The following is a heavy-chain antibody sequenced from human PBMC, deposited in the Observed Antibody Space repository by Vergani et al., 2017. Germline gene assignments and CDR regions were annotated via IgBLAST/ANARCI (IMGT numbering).Heavy chain of an antibody. CDR1: GGSFSGYY. D-gene: IGHD3-10*01. J-gene: IGHJ3*02. CDR2: IYYSGST. Sequence: QVQLQQWGAGLLKPSETLSLTCAVYGGSFSGYYWSWIRQPPGKGLEWIGYIYYSGSTNYNPSLKSRVTISVDTSKNQFSLKLSSVTAADTAVYYCARGSGSGYGAFDIWGQGTMVTVSS. V-gene: IGHV4-34*11. CDR3: ARGSGSGYGAFDI.